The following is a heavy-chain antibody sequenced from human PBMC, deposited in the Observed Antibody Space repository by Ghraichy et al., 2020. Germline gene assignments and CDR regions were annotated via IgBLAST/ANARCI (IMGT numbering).Heavy chain of an antibody. D-gene: IGHD1-1*01. Sequence: GSLRLSCATSGFTFSNYGILWVRQAPGKGLEWVALMWYDGTRENYADTVKGRFIISRDNSKSTLFLQMNSLRAEDTAIYYCARDLSVGALEAWGQGTLVTVSS. CDR1: GFTFSNYG. V-gene: IGHV3-33*01. J-gene: IGHJ5*02. CDR3: ARDLSVGALEA. CDR2: MWYDGTRE.